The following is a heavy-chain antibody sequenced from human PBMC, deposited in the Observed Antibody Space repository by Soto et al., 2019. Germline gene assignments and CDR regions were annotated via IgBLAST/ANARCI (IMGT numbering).Heavy chain of an antibody. Sequence: QVQLVQSGAEVKKPGSSVKVSCKTSGGTFSTYSIVWVRQAPGEGLEWMGGIIPIFGTANYAQKFQDRVKITADKSTNTASMELSSLKSEDTAMYYCASSSGNNYGVGTNYYFDYWGKGTLVTVSS. CDR1: GGTFSTYS. CDR3: ASSSGNNYGVGTNYYFDY. CDR2: IIPIFGTA. J-gene: IGHJ4*02. D-gene: IGHD1-26*01. V-gene: IGHV1-69*06.